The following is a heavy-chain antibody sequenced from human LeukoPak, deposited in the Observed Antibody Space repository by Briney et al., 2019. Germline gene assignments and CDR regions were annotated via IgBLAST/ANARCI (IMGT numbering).Heavy chain of an antibody. J-gene: IGHJ4*02. D-gene: IGHD5-18*01. CDR2: IYHSGST. V-gene: IGHV4-38-2*02. CDR1: GYSISSGYY. Sequence: SETLSLTCTVSGYSISSGYYWGWIRQPPGKGLEWIGSIYHSGSTYYNPSLKSRVTISVDTSKNQFSLKLSSVTAADTAVYYCARGDTAMAVDYWGQGTLVTVSS. CDR3: ARGDTAMAVDY.